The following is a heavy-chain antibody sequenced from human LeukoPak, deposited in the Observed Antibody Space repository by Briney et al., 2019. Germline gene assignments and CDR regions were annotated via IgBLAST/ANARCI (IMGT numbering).Heavy chain of an antibody. D-gene: IGHD1-26*01. CDR2: IYSGGST. Sequence: GGSLRLSCAASGFTFDDYAMHWVRQAPGKGLEWVSIIYSGGSTFYADSVKGRFTISRDNSKNTLYLQMNSLRAEDTAVYYCARGGSYLSAFDIWGQGTMVTVSS. CDR1: GFTFDDYA. V-gene: IGHV3-53*01. J-gene: IGHJ3*02. CDR3: ARGGSYLSAFDI.